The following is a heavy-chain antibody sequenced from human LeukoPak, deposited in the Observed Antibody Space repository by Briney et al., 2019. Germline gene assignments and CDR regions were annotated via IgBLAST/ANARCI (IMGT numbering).Heavy chain of an antibody. D-gene: IGHD6-6*01. CDR3: ARGIAARGYNWFDP. Sequence: ASVKVSCKASGYTFTGYAMHWVRQAPGQRLEWMGWIDAGNGNTKYSQKFQGRVTMTRDTSTSTVYMELSSLRSEDTAVYYCARGIAARGYNWFDPWGQGTLVTVSS. CDR1: GYTFTGYA. J-gene: IGHJ5*02. V-gene: IGHV1-3*01. CDR2: IDAGNGNT.